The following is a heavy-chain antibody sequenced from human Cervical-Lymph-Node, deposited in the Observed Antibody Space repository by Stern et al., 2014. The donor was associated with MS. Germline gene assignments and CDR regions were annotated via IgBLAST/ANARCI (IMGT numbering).Heavy chain of an antibody. CDR2: INPYSGGT. CDR1: GYTFIDYY. D-gene: IGHD6-6*01. V-gene: IGHV1-2*02. J-gene: IGHJ5*02. CDR3: ARGTSILSRVDP. Sequence: QMQLVQSGAEVKKPGASVKVSCKASGYTFIDYYIHWVRQAPGQGLEWMGWINPYSGGTSYTQKFQGRVTMTRDTSITTAYMELSRLRSDDTAVYYCARGTSILSRVDPWGQGTLVTVSS.